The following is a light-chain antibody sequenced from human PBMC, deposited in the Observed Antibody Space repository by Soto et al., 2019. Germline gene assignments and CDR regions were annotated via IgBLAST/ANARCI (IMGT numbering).Light chain of an antibody. CDR3: CSYAGNDTYV. Sequence: QSALTQPRSVSGSPGQSVTISCTGTSSDVGGYNFVSWYQQHPGKAPKLIIFDVSKRPSGVPDRFSASKSDNTASLTISGLQAEDEADYYCCSYAGNDTYVFATGTKVTVL. V-gene: IGLV2-11*01. CDR1: SSDVGGYNF. J-gene: IGLJ1*01. CDR2: DVS.